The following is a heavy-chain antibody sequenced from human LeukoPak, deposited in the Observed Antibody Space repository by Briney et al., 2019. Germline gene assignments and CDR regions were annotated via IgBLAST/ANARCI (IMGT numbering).Heavy chain of an antibody. Sequence: SETLSLTCTVSGGSISSYYWSWIRQPPGKGLEWIGYIYYSGSTNYNPSLKSRVTISVDTSKNQFSLNPSSVTAADAAVYYCAREGDKYANWFDTWGQGTLVTVSS. V-gene: IGHV4-59*01. CDR3: AREGDKYANWFDT. J-gene: IGHJ5*02. D-gene: IGHD2-8*01. CDR1: GGSISSYY. CDR2: IYYSGST.